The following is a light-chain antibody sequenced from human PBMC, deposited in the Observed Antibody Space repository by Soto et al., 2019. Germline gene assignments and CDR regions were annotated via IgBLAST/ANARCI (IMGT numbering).Light chain of an antibody. V-gene: IGKV1-39*01. CDR2: AAS. J-gene: IGKJ1*01. Sequence: DIQMTQSPSSLSASVGDRVTIHCRASQSISSFVNWYQQIPGKAPKFLIYAASTLQSGVPSRFSGSGSGTDFTLTISSLQPEDFATYYCQQTYSTPRTFGQGTKVDI. CDR1: QSISSF. CDR3: QQTYSTPRT.